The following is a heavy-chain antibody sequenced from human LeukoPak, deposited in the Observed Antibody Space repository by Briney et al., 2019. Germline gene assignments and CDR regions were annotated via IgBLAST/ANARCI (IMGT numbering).Heavy chain of an antibody. CDR3: ARGAPYCSGGSCYFDY. CDR1: GGSISSSSYY. D-gene: IGHD2-15*01. J-gene: IGHJ4*02. Sequence: SETLSLTCTVSGGSISSSSYYWGWIRQPPGKGLEWIGSIYYSGSTYYNPSLKSRVTISVDTSKHQFSLKLSSVTAADTAVYYCARGAPYCSGGSCYFDYWGQGTLVTVSS. CDR2: IYYSGST. V-gene: IGHV4-39*07.